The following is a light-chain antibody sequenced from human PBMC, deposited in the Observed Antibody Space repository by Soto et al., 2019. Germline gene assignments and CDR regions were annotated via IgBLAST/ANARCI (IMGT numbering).Light chain of an antibody. CDR3: HQYYKWTLT. J-gene: IGKJ4*01. V-gene: IGKV3-20*01. Sequence: EIVWTQSPGTLSLSPGERATLSCRASQSVSSSYLAWSQKKPGQAPRLLIYGASSRATDIPARFSGSGSGTDFNLTLSRLLSEDFAVYECHQYYKWTLTFGGGTKVDIK. CDR1: QSVSSSY. CDR2: GAS.